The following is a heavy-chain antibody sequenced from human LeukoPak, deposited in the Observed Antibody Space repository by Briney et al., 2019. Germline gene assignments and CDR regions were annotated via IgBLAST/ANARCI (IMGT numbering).Heavy chain of an antibody. Sequence: PSETLSLTCAVYGGSFSGYYWSWIRQPPGKGLEWIGEINHSGSTNYNPPLKSRVTISVDTSKNQFSLKLSSVTAADTAVYYCARVRAVAGRPFDYWGQGTLVTVSS. CDR2: INHSGST. J-gene: IGHJ4*02. V-gene: IGHV4-34*01. CDR3: ARVRAVAGRPFDY. CDR1: GGSFSGYY. D-gene: IGHD6-19*01.